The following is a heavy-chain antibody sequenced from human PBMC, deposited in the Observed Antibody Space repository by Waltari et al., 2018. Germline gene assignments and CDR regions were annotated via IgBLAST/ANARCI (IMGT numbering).Heavy chain of an antibody. CDR2: SIPIFGTA. Sequence: QVQLVQSGAEVKKPGSSVKVSCKASGGTFSSYAISWVRQAPGQGLEWMGGSIPIFGTANYAQKFQGRVTITTDESTSTAYMELSSLRSEDTAVYYCAGPVSSSFTDGAFDIWGQGTMVTVSS. CDR1: GGTFSSYA. J-gene: IGHJ3*02. V-gene: IGHV1-69*05. CDR3: AGPVSSSFTDGAFDI. D-gene: IGHD6-13*01.